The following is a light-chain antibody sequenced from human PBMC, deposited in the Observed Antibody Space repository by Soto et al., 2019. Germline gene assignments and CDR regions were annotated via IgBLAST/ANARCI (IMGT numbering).Light chain of an antibody. J-gene: IGLJ2*01. CDR2: GNT. CDR3: LSFASSLSVV. CDR1: SSNIGAGYD. Sequence: QSVLTQPPSVSGAPGQRVTISCTGSSSNIGAGYDVHWYQQLPGRAPKLLIYGNTNRPSGVPDRFSGSKSGTSASLAITGIQAEDEADYYCLSFASSLSVVFGGGTKVTVL. V-gene: IGLV1-40*01.